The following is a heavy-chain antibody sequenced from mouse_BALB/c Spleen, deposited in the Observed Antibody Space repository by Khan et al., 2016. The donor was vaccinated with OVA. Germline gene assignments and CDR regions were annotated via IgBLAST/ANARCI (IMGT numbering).Heavy chain of an antibody. CDR3: ARPPYFPYTLDH. J-gene: IGHJ4*01. Sequence: QIQLVQSGPELKKPGETVKISCKASGYTFTNYGMNWVKQSPGKALKWMGWINTYTGEPTYADDFKGRFAFSLDTSASTAYLQINNLKSEDTATYFCARPPYFPYTLDHWGQGTSVTVSS. CDR2: INTYTGEP. CDR1: GYTFTNYG. D-gene: IGHD2-10*01. V-gene: IGHV9-3-1*01.